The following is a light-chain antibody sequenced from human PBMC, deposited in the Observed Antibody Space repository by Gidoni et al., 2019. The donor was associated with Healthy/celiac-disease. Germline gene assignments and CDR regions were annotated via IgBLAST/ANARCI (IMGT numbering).Light chain of an antibody. CDR1: QSISSW. J-gene: IGKJ2*01. CDR3: QQYNSYPRT. Sequence: EIQMTQSLSTLSASVGDRVTITCRASQSISSWLAWYQQKPGKAPKLLIYKASSLESGVPSRFIGSGSGTEFTLTISSLQPDDFATYYCQQYNSYPRTFGQGTKLEIK. V-gene: IGKV1-5*03. CDR2: KAS.